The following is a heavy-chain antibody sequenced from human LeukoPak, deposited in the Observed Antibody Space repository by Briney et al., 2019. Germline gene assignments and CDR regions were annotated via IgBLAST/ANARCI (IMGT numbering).Heavy chain of an antibody. D-gene: IGHD5-18*01. Sequence: GGSLRLSCAASGFTFSSYSMNWVRQAPGTGLEWVSSISISASHIYYADSVKGRFTISRDNAKNSLYLQMNSLRVEDTAVYYCARDHYSYGYCWDYWGQGTLVTVSS. CDR1: GFTFSSYS. CDR2: ISISASHI. CDR3: ARDHYSYGYCWDY. V-gene: IGHV3-21*01. J-gene: IGHJ4*02.